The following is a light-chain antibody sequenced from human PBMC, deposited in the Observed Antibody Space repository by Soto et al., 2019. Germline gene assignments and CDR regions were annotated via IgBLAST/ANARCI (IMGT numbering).Light chain of an antibody. CDR2: LNSDGSH. Sequence: QLVLTQSPSASASLGASVKLTCTLSSGHSNYAIAWHQQQPEKGPRYLMKLNSDGSHSKGDGIPDRFSGSSSEAERYLTISSLQSEDEADYYCQTWGTGTWVFGGGTQLTVL. CDR3: QTWGTGTWV. J-gene: IGLJ3*02. V-gene: IGLV4-69*01. CDR1: SGHSNYA.